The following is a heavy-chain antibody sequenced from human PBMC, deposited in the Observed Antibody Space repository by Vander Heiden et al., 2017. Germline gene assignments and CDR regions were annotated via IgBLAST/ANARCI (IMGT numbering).Heavy chain of an antibody. CDR3: SSHLGSNWFDY. D-gene: IGHD6-13*01. J-gene: IGHJ4*02. CDR2: ISTTSSTI. CDR1: GFTFSSYT. Sequence: EVQLVESGGGLVQPGGSLRLSCTGSGFTFSSYTMNWVRQAPGKGLEWISYISTTSSTIFYADSLKGRFTVSRDNAKNSLYLQINGLRDEDTAMYYCSSHLGSNWFDYWGQGILVIVSS. V-gene: IGHV3-48*02.